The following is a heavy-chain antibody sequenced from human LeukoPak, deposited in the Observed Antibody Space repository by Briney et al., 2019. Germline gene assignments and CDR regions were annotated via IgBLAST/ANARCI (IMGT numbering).Heavy chain of an antibody. Sequence: GGSLRLSCAASGFTFSSYTMNWVRQAPGKGLEWVSSISSSSSYIYYADSVKGRFTISRDNAKNSLYLQMNSLRAEDTAMYYCAGGYSGYDSPFDYWGQGTLVTVSS. D-gene: IGHD5-12*01. J-gene: IGHJ4*02. CDR1: GFTFSSYT. CDR2: ISSSSSYI. CDR3: AGGYSGYDSPFDY. V-gene: IGHV3-21*01.